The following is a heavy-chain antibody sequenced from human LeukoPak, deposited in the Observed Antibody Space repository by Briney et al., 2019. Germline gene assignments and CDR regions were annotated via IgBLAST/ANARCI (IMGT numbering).Heavy chain of an antibody. D-gene: IGHD3-10*01. V-gene: IGHV3-30-3*01. Sequence: GRSLRLSCAASEFTFSTYNMHWVRQAPGKGLEWVAVMSFDGTKKYYADSVKGRFTISRDNSKNTLFLQMNSLRAEDTAVYYCARERESAYGSVDFWGQGTLVTVSS. CDR2: MSFDGTKK. CDR1: EFTFSTYN. CDR3: ARERESAYGSVDF. J-gene: IGHJ4*02.